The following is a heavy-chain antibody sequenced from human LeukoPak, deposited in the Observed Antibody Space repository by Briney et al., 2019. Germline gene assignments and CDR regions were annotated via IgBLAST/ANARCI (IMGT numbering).Heavy chain of an antibody. CDR1: GYTFSGYY. CDR3: VRTDSRAPYDMDY. D-gene: IGHD3-22*01. V-gene: IGHV1-2*02. Sequence: ASVKVSCKASGYTFSGYYMHWVRQAPGQGLEWMAWVSRNSGATGYARKFQGRVTVTRDTSISTAYMELSRLRSDDTAVYYCVRTDSRAPYDMDYWGQGTLVTVSS. J-gene: IGHJ4*02. CDR2: VSRNSGAT.